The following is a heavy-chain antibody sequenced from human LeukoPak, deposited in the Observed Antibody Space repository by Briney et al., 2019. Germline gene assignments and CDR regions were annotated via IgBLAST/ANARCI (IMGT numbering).Heavy chain of an antibody. Sequence: PGGSLRLSCAASGFTFSSYAMSWVRQAPGKGLEWVSSISGSGGSTYNADSVKGRFTISRDNSKNTLYLQMNSLRAEDTAVYYCAKGGYYDILTGDYWGQGTLVTVSS. CDR3: AKGGYYDILTGDY. D-gene: IGHD3-9*01. J-gene: IGHJ4*02. CDR2: ISGSGGST. CDR1: GFTFSSYA. V-gene: IGHV3-23*01.